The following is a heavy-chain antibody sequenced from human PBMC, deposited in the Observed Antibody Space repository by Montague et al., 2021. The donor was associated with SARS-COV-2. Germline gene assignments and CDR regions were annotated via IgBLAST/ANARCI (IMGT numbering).Heavy chain of an antibody. J-gene: IGHJ5*02. CDR1: GGSFSGYY. CDR2: INHSGST. D-gene: IGHD4-17*01. CDR3: ARGGTVTTFFAPMRTRRSNWCDP. Sequence: SETLSLTCAVYGGSFSGYYWSWIRQPPGKGLEWIGEINHSGSTNYNPSLKSRVTISVDTSKNQFSLKLSSVTAADTAVYYCARGGTVTTFFAPMRTRRSNWCDPWGQGTLVTVSS. V-gene: IGHV4-34*01.